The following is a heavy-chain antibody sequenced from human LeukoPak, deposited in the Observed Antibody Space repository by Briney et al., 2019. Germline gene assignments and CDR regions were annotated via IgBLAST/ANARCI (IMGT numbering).Heavy chain of an antibody. CDR1: GGSISNDSYY. CDR2: IYYSGST. D-gene: IGHD5-24*01. Sequence: SETLSLTCTVPGGSISNDSYYWGWIRQSPGKGLEWIGNIYYSGSTYYSPSLKSRVTISVDTSKNQFSLKLSSVTAADSAVYYCARDGYNPIDYWGQGTLVTVSS. V-gene: IGHV4-39*02. CDR3: ARDGYNPIDY. J-gene: IGHJ4*02.